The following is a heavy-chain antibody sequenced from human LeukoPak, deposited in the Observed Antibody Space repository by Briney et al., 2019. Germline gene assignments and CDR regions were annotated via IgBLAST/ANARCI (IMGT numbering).Heavy chain of an antibody. D-gene: IGHD6-13*01. CDR2: IWYDGSNK. Sequence: GGSLRLSCAASGFTFSSYGMHWVRQAPGKGLEWVAVIWYDGSNKYYADSVKGRFTISRDNSKNTLYLQMNRLRPDDTAVYYCARDSRQLALDYWGQGTLVTVSS. CDR1: GFTFSSYG. CDR3: ARDSRQLALDY. V-gene: IGHV3-33*01. J-gene: IGHJ4*02.